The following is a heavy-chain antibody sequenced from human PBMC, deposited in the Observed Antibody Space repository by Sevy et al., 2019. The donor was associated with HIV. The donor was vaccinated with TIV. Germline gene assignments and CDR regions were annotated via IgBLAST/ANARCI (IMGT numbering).Heavy chain of an antibody. J-gene: IGHJ4*02. D-gene: IGHD6-19*01. CDR2: IKSKTDGGTT. Sequence: GGSLRLSCAASGFTFSNAWMNWVRQAPGKGLEWVGRIKSKTDGGTTDYAAPVKGRFTISRDDSKNTLYLQMNSLKTEDTAVYYCTTEPSSGWSMALDYWGQGTLVTVSS. V-gene: IGHV3-15*07. CDR3: TTEPSSGWSMALDY. CDR1: GFTFSNAW.